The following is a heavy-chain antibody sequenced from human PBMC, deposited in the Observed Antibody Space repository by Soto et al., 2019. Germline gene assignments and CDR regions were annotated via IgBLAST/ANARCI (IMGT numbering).Heavy chain of an antibody. V-gene: IGHV4-39*02. D-gene: IGHD1-1*01. CDR3: ARFSGNAFDV. J-gene: IGHJ3*01. CDR1: GGSITTSSYN. CDR2: IYYDGST. Sequence: QLQLQESGPGLVKPSETLSLTCSVSGGSITTSSYNWDWIRQPPGKGLEWIGTIYYDGSTSYNPSLKSQGTISVDTSKNHFALKVNSVTAADTAVYSCARFSGNAFDVWGRGPVVTVSS.